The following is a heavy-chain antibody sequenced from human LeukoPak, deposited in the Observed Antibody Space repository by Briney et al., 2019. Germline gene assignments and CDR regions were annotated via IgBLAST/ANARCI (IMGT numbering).Heavy chain of an antibody. CDR1: GFTFSSYG. Sequence: GRSQRLSCAASGFTFSSYGMHWVRQAPGKGLEWVAVIWYDGSNKYYADSVKGRFTISRDNSKNTLYLQMNSLRAEDTAVYYCARERGIAAAAAFDYWGQGTLVTVSS. CDR3: ARERGIAAAAAFDY. D-gene: IGHD6-13*01. J-gene: IGHJ4*02. CDR2: IWYDGSNK. V-gene: IGHV3-33*01.